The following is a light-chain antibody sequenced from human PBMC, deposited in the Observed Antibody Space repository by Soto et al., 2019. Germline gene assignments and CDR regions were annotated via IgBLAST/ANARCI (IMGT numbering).Light chain of an antibody. CDR2: AAS. CDR3: QQYNNWPLT. Sequence: EIVMRRSPATLSVSPGERATLSCRASQSISRNLAWYQQKTGQPPRLLIYAASTRDTGLPARFSGSGSGTECTLTISSLQSEDFAVYSCQQYNNWPLTFGQGTKVDI. CDR1: QSISRN. J-gene: IGKJ1*01. V-gene: IGKV3-15*01.